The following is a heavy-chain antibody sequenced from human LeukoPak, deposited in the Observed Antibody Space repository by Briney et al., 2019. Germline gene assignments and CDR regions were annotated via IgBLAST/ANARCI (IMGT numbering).Heavy chain of an antibody. J-gene: IGHJ6*02. D-gene: IGHD4-17*01. Sequence: PGGSLRLSCAASGFIFSSYVVRWVRQAPGKGLEWVSGSSGSGGKTYYADSVKGRFTISRDNSKNTLYLQMNSLRAEDTAVYYCAKEATVTTQYHFYGMDLWGQGTTVTVSS. CDR3: AKEATVTTQYHFYGMDL. V-gene: IGHV3-23*01. CDR2: SSGSGGKT. CDR1: GFIFSSYV.